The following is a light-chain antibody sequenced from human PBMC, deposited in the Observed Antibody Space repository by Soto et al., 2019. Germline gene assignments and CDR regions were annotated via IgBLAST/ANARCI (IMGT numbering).Light chain of an antibody. CDR2: DTS. Sequence: EIVLTQSPATLSLSPGERATLSCRASQSVSSYLAWYQQKPGQAPRLLIYDTSNRATCIPARFSGSGSGTDFTLTISSLEPEDFAVYYCHQRHNWHLMYTFGQGTKLEIK. CDR1: QSVSSY. J-gene: IGKJ2*01. V-gene: IGKV3-11*01. CDR3: HQRHNWHLMYT.